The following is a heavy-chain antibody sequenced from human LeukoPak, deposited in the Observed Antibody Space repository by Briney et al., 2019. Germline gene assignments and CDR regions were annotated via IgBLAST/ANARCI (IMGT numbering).Heavy chain of an antibody. CDR2: IYYSGST. D-gene: IGHD6-6*01. V-gene: IGHV4-59*01. CDR3: ATLVRYNWFDP. CDR1: GGSFSGYY. J-gene: IGHJ5*02. Sequence: SETLSLTCAVYGGSFSGYYWSWIRQPPGKGLEWIGCIYYSGSTNYNPSLKSRVTISVDTSKNQFSLKLSSVTAADTAVYYCATLVRYNWFDPWGQGTLVTVSS.